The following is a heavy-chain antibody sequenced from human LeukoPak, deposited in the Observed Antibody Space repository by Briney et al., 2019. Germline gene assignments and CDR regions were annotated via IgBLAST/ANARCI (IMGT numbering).Heavy chain of an antibody. CDR3: VKISYSGGYYFDY. V-gene: IGHV3-64D*06. CDR2: IGSNGIST. Sequence: GGSLRLSCSASGFTFSNYAMRWVRQAPGKGLEFVSSIGSNGISTYYADSVKGRFTISRDNSKNTLYLQMSSLSPEDTAMYYCVKISYSGGYYFDYWGQGTLVTVSS. CDR1: GFTFSNYA. J-gene: IGHJ4*02. D-gene: IGHD1-26*01.